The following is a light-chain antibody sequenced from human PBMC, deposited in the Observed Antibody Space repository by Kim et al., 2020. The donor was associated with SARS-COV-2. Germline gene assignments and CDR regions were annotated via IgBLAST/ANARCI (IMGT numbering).Light chain of an antibody. CDR3: ATWDDSLNEV. Sequence: NFVYWYQQFPRAAPQLLIYRNDQRPSGVPDRFSGSKSDTSASLTISGLRFEDEATYHCATWDDSLNEVFGGGTQLTVL. CDR1: NF. CDR2: RND. V-gene: IGLV1-47*01. J-gene: IGLJ3*02.